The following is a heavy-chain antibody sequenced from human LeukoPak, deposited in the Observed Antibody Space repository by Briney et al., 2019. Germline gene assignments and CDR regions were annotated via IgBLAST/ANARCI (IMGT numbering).Heavy chain of an antibody. CDR2: INPNSGGT. Sequence: ASVKVSCKASGYTFTGYYMHWVRQAPGQGLEWMGWINPNSGGTNYAQKFQGRVTMTRDTSISTAYMELSRLRSDDTAVYYCARDPGELYYFDYWGQGTLVTVSS. V-gene: IGHV1-2*02. CDR1: GYTFTGYY. J-gene: IGHJ4*02. D-gene: IGHD7-27*01. CDR3: ARDPGELYYFDY.